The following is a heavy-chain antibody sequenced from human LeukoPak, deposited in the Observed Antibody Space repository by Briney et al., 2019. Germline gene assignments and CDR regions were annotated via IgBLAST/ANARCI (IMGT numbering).Heavy chain of an antibody. D-gene: IGHD1-26*01. CDR1: GFTFSSYS. V-gene: IGHV3-21*01. Sequence: TGGSLRLSCAASGFTFSSYSMNWVRQAPGKGLEWVSSISSSSSSYIYYADSVKGRFTISRDNAKNSLYLQMNSLRAEDTAVYYCAGVVGATLFDYWGQGTLVTVSS. CDR2: ISSSSSSYI. CDR3: AGVVGATLFDY. J-gene: IGHJ4*02.